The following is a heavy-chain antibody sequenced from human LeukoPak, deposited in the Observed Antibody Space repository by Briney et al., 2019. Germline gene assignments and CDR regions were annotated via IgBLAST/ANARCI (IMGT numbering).Heavy chain of an antibody. J-gene: IGHJ4*02. CDR2: ISSTSGFI. D-gene: IGHD5-12*01. V-gene: IGHV3-21*06. CDR3: ARVHSGYGPDYIDH. CDR1: GFTFSSDS. Sequence: PGGSLRLSCAASGFTFSSDSMNWVRQAPGKGLAWVSSISSTSGFISYADSVKGRFTVSRDNAKSSLYLQMNSLRAEDTALYYCARVHSGYGPDYIDHWGQGTPVTVSS.